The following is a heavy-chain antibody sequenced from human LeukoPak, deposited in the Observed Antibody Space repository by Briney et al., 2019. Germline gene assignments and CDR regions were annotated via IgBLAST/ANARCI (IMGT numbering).Heavy chain of an antibody. J-gene: IGHJ4*02. CDR3: AGGDIVVVPAAQIDY. CDR2: INHSGST. D-gene: IGHD2-2*01. CDR1: GGSFSGYY. Sequence: SETLSLTCAVYGGSFSGYYWSWIRQPPGKGLEWIGEINHSGSTNYNPSLKSQVTISVDTSKNQFSLKLSSVTAADTAVYYCAGGDIVVVPAAQIDYWGQGTLVTVSS. V-gene: IGHV4-34*01.